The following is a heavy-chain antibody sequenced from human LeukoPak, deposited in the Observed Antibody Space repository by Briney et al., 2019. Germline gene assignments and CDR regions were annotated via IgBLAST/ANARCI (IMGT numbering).Heavy chain of an antibody. D-gene: IGHD5/OR15-5a*01. CDR1: GGSISSSSYY. CDR3: ARGMVYDLELWQNWDY. CDR2: IYYSGST. Sequence: SETLSLTCTVSGGSISSSSYYWGWIRQPPGKGLEWIGSIYYSGSTYYNPSLKSRVTISVDTSKNQFSLKLSSVTAADTAVYYCARGMVYDLELWQNWDYWGRGTLVTVSS. J-gene: IGHJ4*02. V-gene: IGHV4-39*07.